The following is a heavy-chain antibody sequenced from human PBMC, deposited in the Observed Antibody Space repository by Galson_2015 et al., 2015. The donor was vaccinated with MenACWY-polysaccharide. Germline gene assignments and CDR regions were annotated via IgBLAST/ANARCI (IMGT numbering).Heavy chain of an antibody. CDR3: AREGDTYRSGRYGS. V-gene: IGHV3-30*03. J-gene: IGHJ4*02. CDR2: ISYDGGTK. Sequence: SLRLSCAASGVTFSNYGMHWVRQAPGKGLEWVAVISYDGGTKYYADSVKGRFTISRDESRNTLYLQMDSLRPEDTAVYFCAREGDTYRSGRYGSWGQGTLVTVSS. CDR1: GVTFSNYG. D-gene: IGHD6-13*01.